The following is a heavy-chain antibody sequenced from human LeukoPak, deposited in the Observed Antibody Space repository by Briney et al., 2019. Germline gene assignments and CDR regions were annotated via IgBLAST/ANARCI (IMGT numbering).Heavy chain of an antibody. D-gene: IGHD6-25*01. CDR1: GFTFTDYS. CDR2: ISTVSTYT. V-gene: IGHV3-21*06. CDR3: ARDGSGFYLYNYMDV. Sequence: PGGSLRLSCAPSGFTFTDYSMNWVRQAPGKGLEWVASISTVSTYTFYADSVKGRFSISRDNVRNLLYLQMSSLGAEDTAVYYCARDGSGFYLYNYMDVSGNRTTVTVSS. J-gene: IGHJ6*03.